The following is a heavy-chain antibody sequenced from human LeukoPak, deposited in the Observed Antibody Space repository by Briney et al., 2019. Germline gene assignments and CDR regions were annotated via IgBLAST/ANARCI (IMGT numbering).Heavy chain of an antibody. V-gene: IGHV3-23*01. Sequence: PGGSLRLSCAASGFTFSSYGMSWVRQAPGKGLEWVSAISGSGGSTYYADSVRGRFTISRDNSKNTLYLQMNSLRAEDTAVYYCASQAHSGSYGYWGQGTLVTVSS. CDR1: GFTFSSYG. CDR2: ISGSGGST. J-gene: IGHJ4*02. D-gene: IGHD1-26*01. CDR3: ASQAHSGSYGY.